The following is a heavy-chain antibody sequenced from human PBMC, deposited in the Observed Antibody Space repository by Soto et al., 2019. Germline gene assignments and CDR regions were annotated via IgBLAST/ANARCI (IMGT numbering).Heavy chain of an antibody. CDR3: ARADSSGYYFWFDP. CDR2: ISAYNGNT. V-gene: IGHV1-18*01. Sequence: ASVKVSCTASGYTFASYGISWVRQALGQGLEWMGWISAYNGNTNYAQKLQGRVTMTTDTSTSTAYMELRSLRSDDTAVYYCARADSSGYYFWFDPWGQGTLVTVSS. CDR1: GYTFASYG. J-gene: IGHJ5*02. D-gene: IGHD3-22*01.